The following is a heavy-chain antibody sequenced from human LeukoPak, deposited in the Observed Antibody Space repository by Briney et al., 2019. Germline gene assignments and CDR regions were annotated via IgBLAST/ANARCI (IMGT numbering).Heavy chain of an antibody. D-gene: IGHD1-20*01. CDR1: GYTFTSYD. CDR3: ARAWITGTTLYYYYMDV. Sequence: GASVKVSCKASGYTFTSYDINWVRQATGQGLEWMGWMNPNSGNTGYAQKFQGRVTITRNTSISTAYMELSSLRSEDTAVYYCARAWITGTTLYYYYMDVWGKGTTVTVSS. V-gene: IGHV1-8*03. CDR2: MNPNSGNT. J-gene: IGHJ6*03.